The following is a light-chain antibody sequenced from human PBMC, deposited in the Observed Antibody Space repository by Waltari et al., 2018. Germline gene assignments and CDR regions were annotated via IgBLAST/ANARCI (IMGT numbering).Light chain of an antibody. CDR2: GAS. V-gene: IGKV3-15*01. CDR1: QSVSSN. CDR3: QQYNNWPRTPPT. Sequence: EIVMTQSPATLSVSPGERATLSCRASQSVSSNLAWYQQKPGQAPRLLIYGASTRATGIPARFSGSGSGTEFTLTISSLQSEDFAVYYCQQYNNWPRTPPTFGGGTKVEIK. J-gene: IGKJ4*01.